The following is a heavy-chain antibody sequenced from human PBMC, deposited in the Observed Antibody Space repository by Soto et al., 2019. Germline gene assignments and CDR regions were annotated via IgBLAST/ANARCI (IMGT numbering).Heavy chain of an antibody. Sequence: QVQLQESGPGLVKPSQTLSLTCTVSGDSLNSGGHYWGWIRQHPGKGLEWIGSIYYTGTTYYNPSLKSRVTISVDTSKNQFALRLSSVTAADTAVYYCARAGDSSSWAYNWFDPWGQGTLVTVSS. CDR2: IYYTGTT. D-gene: IGHD6-13*01. J-gene: IGHJ5*02. CDR3: ARAGDSSSWAYNWFDP. V-gene: IGHV4-31*03. CDR1: GDSLNSGGHY.